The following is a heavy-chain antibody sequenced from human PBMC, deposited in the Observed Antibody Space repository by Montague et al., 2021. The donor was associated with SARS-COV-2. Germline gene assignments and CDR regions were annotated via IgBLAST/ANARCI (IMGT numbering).Heavy chain of an antibody. CDR1: GFTFSSYT. CDR2: ISSSFSSIFSADPMKGRFTV. V-gene: IGHV3-21*06. D-gene: IGHD2-2*01. CDR3: AKDSSLEGYQLRSPIDY. J-gene: IGHJ4*02. Sequence: SLRLSCAASGFTFSSYTMNWVRQAPGKGLEWVSSISSSFSSIFSADPMKGRFTVFYAESVKGRSTISRDDAKDSLYLQMNGLRAEDTALYFCAKDSSLEGYQLRSPIDYWGQGTLVTVSS.